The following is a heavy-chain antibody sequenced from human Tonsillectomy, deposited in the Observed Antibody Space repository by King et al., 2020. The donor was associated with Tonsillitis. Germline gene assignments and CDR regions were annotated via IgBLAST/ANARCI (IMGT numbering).Heavy chain of an antibody. CDR1: GFSLSNARMG. J-gene: IGHJ4*02. Sequence: VTLQESGPVLVKPTETLTLTCTVSGFSLSNARMGVSWIRQPPGKALEWLAHIFSNDEQSYSTSLKSRLTISKDTSKSQVVLTMTNMDPVDTATYYCARIVDSGWYYFDYWGQGTLVTVSS. V-gene: IGHV2-26*01. CDR2: IFSNDEQ. D-gene: IGHD6-19*01. CDR3: ARIVDSGWYYFDY.